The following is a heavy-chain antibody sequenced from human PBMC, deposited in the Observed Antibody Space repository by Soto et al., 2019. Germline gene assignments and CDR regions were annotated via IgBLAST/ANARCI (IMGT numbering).Heavy chain of an antibody. D-gene: IGHD2-21*02. CDR3: ARSIVVVTALDY. CDR2: INAGNGNT. V-gene: IGHV1-3*01. Sequence: ASVKVSCKASGYTFTSFAMHWVRQAPGQRLEWMGWINAGNGNTKYSQKFQGRVTITRDTSASTAYMELSSLRSEDTAVYYCARSIVVVTALDYWGQGTLVTVSS. J-gene: IGHJ4*02. CDR1: GYTFTSFA.